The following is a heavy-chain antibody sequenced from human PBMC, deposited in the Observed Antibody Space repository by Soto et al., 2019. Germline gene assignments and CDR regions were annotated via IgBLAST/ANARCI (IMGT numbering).Heavy chain of an antibody. V-gene: IGHV3-23*01. Sequence: PGGSLRLSCTASGFTFSNYAMNWVRQAPGKGLEWVSTISGSGGSTYYADSVEGRFTVSRDNSKNTLFLQMIFLRAEDTAVYYCANEYFDYWGQGTLVTVSS. J-gene: IGHJ4*02. CDR1: GFTFSNYA. CDR2: ISGSGGST. CDR3: ANEYFDY.